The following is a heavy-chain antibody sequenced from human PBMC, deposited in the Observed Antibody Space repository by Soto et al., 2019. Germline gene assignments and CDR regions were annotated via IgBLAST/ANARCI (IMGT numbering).Heavy chain of an antibody. V-gene: IGHV1-8*01. CDR1: GYSFTNND. Sequence: ASLNFSCKASGYSFTNNDVSCLRQATGQALEWMGWMDPGSGDTGYAQKFQGRVTMTRDISTATAYMELSSLRSDDTDTYYCARMATFGSLNWFDPWGQGTLVTVSS. D-gene: IGHD3-16*01. CDR2: MDPGSGDT. J-gene: IGHJ5*02. CDR3: ARMATFGSLNWFDP.